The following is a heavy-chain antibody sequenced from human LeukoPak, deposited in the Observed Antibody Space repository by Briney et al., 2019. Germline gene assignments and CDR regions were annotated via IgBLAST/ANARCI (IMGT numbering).Heavy chain of an antibody. CDR1: GGSISSGGYS. CDR3: ARETPHYDILTGYYSSAFDI. V-gene: IGHV4-30-2*01. Sequence: PSENLSLTCAVSGGSISSGGYSWSWIRQPPGKGLEWIGYIYHSGSTYYNPSLKSRVTISVDRSKNQFSLKLSSVTAADTAVYYCARETPHYDILTGYYSSAFDIWGQGTMVTVSS. J-gene: IGHJ3*02. D-gene: IGHD3-9*01. CDR2: IYHSGST.